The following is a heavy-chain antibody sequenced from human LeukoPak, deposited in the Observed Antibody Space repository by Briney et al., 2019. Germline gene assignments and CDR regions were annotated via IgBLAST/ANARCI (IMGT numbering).Heavy chain of an antibody. CDR1: GGSISSYY. V-gene: IGHV4-59*01. CDR2: IYYSGST. J-gene: IGHJ6*03. Sequence: PSETLSLTCTVSGGSISSYYWSWIRQPPGKGLEWIGYIYYSGSTNYNPSLKSRVTISVDTSKNQFSLKLSSVTAADTAVYYCATSGGDIYYYSTEVWGQGTTVTISS. CDR3: ATSGGDIYYYSTEV. D-gene: IGHD3-10*01.